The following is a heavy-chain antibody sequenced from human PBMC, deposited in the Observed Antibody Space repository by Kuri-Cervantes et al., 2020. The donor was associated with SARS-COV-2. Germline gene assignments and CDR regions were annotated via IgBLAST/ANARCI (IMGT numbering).Heavy chain of an antibody. D-gene: IGHD3-3*02. CDR1: GGSVSSGSYY. J-gene: IGHJ4*02. CDR2: IYYSGST. Sequence: SETLSLTCTVSGGSVSSGSYYWSWIRQPPGKGLEWIGYIYYSGSTNYNPSLKSRVTISVDTSKNQFSLKLSSVTAADTAVYYCARELGQNYFDYWGQGTLVTVSS. CDR3: ARELGQNYFDY. V-gene: IGHV4-61*01.